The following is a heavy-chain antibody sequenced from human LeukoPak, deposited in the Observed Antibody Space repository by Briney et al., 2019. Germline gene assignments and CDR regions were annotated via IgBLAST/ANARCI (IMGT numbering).Heavy chain of an antibody. J-gene: IGHJ4*02. CDR3: ARDCSSTSCYFFSY. CDR1: AAIFSSNA. Sequence: PGGSLRLSCTASAAIFSSNAMHWVRQAPGKGLEWVAVISYDGSNKYYADSVKGRFTISRDNSKNTLYLQMNSLRAEDTAVYYCARDCSSTSCYFFSYWGQGTLVTVSS. CDR2: ISYDGSNK. D-gene: IGHD2-2*01. V-gene: IGHV3-30*19.